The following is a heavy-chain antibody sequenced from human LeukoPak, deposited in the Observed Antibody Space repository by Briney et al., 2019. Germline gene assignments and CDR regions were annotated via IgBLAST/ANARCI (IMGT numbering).Heavy chain of an antibody. V-gene: IGHV3-23*01. D-gene: IGHD3-22*01. CDR3: AKLPMIVVVTKGAFDI. J-gene: IGHJ3*02. CDR1: GFTFDDYA. Sequence: GGSLRLSCVASGFTFDDYAMSWVRQAPGKGLEWVSAISGSGGSTYYADSVKGRFTISRDNSKNTLYLQMNSLRAEDTAVYYCAKLPMIVVVTKGAFDIWGQGTMVTVSS. CDR2: ISGSGGST.